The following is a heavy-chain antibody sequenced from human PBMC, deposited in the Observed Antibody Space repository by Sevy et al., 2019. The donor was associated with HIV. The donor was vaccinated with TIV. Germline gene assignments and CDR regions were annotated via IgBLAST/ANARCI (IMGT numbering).Heavy chain of an antibody. J-gene: IGHJ4*02. CDR1: GESFSGYY. D-gene: IGHD1-26*01. CDR2: INHSGST. V-gene: IGHV4-34*01. CDR3: ARGQWEHLY. Sequence: LLMQSQTLSLTCAVYGESFSGYYWSWIRQPPGKGLEWIGEINHSGSTNYNPSLKSRVTISVDTSKNQFSLKLSSVTAADTAVYYCARGQWEHLYWGQGTLVTVSS.